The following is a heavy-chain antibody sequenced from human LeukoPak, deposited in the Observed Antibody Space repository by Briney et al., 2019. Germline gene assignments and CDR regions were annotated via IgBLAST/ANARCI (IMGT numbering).Heavy chain of an antibody. J-gene: IGHJ4*02. V-gene: IGHV4-34*01. CDR3: ATSYIGGFGKPDY. CDR2: INHSGST. Sequence: SETLSLTCAVYGGSFSGYYWSWIRQPPGKGLEWIGEINHSGSTNYNPSLKSRVTISVDTSKNQFSLKLSSVTAADTAVYYCATSYIGGFGKPDYWGQGTLVTVSS. D-gene: IGHD2-15*01. CDR1: GGSFSGYY.